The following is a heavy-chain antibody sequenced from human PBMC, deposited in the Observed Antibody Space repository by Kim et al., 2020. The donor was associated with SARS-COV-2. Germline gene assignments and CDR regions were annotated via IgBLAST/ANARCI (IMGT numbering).Heavy chain of an antibody. CDR3: ATASRGDRAAFDY. J-gene: IGHJ4*02. Sequence: SETLSLTCTVSGGSINNYFWHWIRQTPGKGLEWIAYFYYSTTNYNPSLKSRVTISPDTSENQFSLKLSSVTAADTAVYYCATASRGDRAAFDYWGQGILVTVSS. CDR2: FYYSTT. D-gene: IGHD3-16*01. V-gene: IGHV4-59*01. CDR1: GGSINNYF.